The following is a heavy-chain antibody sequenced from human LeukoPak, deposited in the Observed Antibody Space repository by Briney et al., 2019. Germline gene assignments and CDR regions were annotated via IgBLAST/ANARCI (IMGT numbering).Heavy chain of an antibody. Sequence: KTGRSQRLYCAASGFTFSSYWMSWDRQAPGKGLERVANIEQDGSEKNYVDSVKGRFTISRDNAKNSLYLQMNSLRAEDTAVYYCSRDPSYYDSRVHYWGQGTLVTVSS. J-gene: IGHJ4*02. V-gene: IGHV3-7*05. CDR1: GFTFSSYW. D-gene: IGHD3-22*01. CDR2: IEQDGSEK. CDR3: SRDPSYYDSRVHY.